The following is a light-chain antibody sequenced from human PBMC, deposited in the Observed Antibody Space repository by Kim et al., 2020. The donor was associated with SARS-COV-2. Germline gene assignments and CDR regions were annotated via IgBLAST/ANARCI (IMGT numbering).Light chain of an antibody. V-gene: IGKV1-33*01. CDR1: QDISDS. CDR3: QQYKSLLYS. CDR2: DAS. J-gene: IGKJ2*03. Sequence: DIQMTQSPSSLSASLGDGVTITCQASQDISDSLNWFQQKPGKAPQLLIYDASFLETGVPSRVSGSGSGTHFNFTISNLQAEDIATYYCQQYKSLLYSFGQGTKLEI.